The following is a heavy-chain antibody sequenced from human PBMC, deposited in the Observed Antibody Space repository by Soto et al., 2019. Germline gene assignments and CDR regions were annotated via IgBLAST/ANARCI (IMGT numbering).Heavy chain of an antibody. CDR3: AREAVGGSSWYAGYYYYGMDV. V-gene: IGHV1-18*01. CDR1: GYTFTSYG. D-gene: IGHD6-13*01. CDR2: ISAYNGNT. J-gene: IGHJ6*02. Sequence: GASVKVSCKASGYTFTSYGISWVRQAPGQGLEWMGWISAYNGNTNYAQKLQGRVTMTTDTSTSTAYMELRSLRSDDTAVYYCAREAVGGSSWYAGYYYYGMDVWGQGTTVTVSS.